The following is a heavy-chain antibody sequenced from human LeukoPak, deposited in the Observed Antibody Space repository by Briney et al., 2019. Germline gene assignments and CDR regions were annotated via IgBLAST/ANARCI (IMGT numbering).Heavy chain of an antibody. D-gene: IGHD4-17*01. CDR2: IWYDGSNK. CDR1: GFTFSSYG. J-gene: IGHJ4*02. V-gene: IGHV3-33*01. CDR3: ARGYYGDYVVYYFDY. Sequence: GGSLRLSCAASGFTFSSYGMHWVRQAPGKGLEWVAVIWYDGSNKYYADSVKGRFTISRDNSKNTLYLQMNSLRAEDTAVYYCARGYYGDYVVYYFDYWGQGTLVTASS.